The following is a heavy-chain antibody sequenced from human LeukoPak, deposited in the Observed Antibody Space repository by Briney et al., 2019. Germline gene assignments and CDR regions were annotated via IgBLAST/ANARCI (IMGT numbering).Heavy chain of an antibody. CDR2: IQSKTYGEAT. V-gene: IGHV3-49*04. CDR3: ASQDRGGYDGPVDY. CDR1: GLSFGDYG. D-gene: IGHD5-12*01. Sequence: GGSLRLSCTPSGLSFGDYGMSWVRQAPGKGLEWVSFIQSKTYGEATMYAASVRGRFTISRDNARNSLYLQMNSLRAEDTAIYYCASQDRGGYDGPVDYWGQGTLVTVSS. J-gene: IGHJ4*02.